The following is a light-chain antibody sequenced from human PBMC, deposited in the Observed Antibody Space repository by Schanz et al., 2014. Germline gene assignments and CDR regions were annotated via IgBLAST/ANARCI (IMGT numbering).Light chain of an antibody. V-gene: IGKV3-11*01. CDR3: QQRSNWPPVLT. CDR1: QSIIST. Sequence: EIVMTQSPDTLSLSPGERATLSCRASQSIISTFLAIAWYQQKPGKAPRLLIFGASKRATGVPDRFAGSGSGTDFTLTISSLEPEDFAAYYCQQRSNWPPVLTFGGGTKVEIK. J-gene: IGKJ4*01. CDR2: GAS.